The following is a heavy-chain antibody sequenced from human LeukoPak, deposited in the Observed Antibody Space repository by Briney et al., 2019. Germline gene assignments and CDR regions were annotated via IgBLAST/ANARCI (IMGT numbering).Heavy chain of an antibody. Sequence: ASVKVSCKASGYTFTGYYIHWVRQAPGQGLEWMGWINPNSGGTYYAQKFQGRDTMTRDTSINTAYMELTSLRSDDTAVYYCARQGYCSGGRCYPVLGYWGQGTLVTVSS. D-gene: IGHD2-15*01. CDR1: GYTFTGYY. V-gene: IGHV1-2*02. CDR3: ARQGYCSGGRCYPVLGY. CDR2: INPNSGGT. J-gene: IGHJ4*02.